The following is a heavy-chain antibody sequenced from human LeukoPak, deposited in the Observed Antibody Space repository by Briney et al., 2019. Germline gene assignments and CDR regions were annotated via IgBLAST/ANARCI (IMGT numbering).Heavy chain of an antibody. CDR3: AKDRWAAMVPGLFDY. D-gene: IGHD5-18*01. J-gene: IGHJ4*02. Sequence: GRSLRLSCAASGFTFSSYGMHWVRQAPGKGLEWVAVISYDGSNKYYADSVKGRFTISRDNSKNTLYLQMNSLRAEDTAVYYCAKDRWAAMVPGLFDYWGQGTLVTVSS. CDR1: GFTFSSYG. V-gene: IGHV3-30*18. CDR2: ISYDGSNK.